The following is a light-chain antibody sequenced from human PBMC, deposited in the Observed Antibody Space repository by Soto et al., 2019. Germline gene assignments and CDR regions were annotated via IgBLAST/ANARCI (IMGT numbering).Light chain of an antibody. Sequence: EIMMTQSPATLSVSPGERATLSCRASQSVNSNLAWYQQKPGQAPRLLIYGASTRATGIPVRFSGSGSGTEFTLTISSLQSEDFAVYYCQQYNNWPQWTFGQGTNVEIK. CDR2: GAS. J-gene: IGKJ1*01. CDR3: QQYNNWPQWT. CDR1: QSVNSN. V-gene: IGKV3-15*01.